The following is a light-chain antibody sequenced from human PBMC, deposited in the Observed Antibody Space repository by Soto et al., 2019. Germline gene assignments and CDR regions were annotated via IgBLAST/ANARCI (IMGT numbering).Light chain of an antibody. CDR3: ASYTSSSTLV. CDR2: DVL. J-gene: IGLJ1*01. Sequence: QSVLTQPASVSGSPGQSITISCTGTRNDVGVHDYVSWYQQHPGKAPKLMIYDVLSRPSGVSDRFSGSKSGHTASLTISGLRPEDEAAYYCASYTSSSTLVFGTGTQLTVL. CDR1: RNDVGVHDY. V-gene: IGLV2-14*03.